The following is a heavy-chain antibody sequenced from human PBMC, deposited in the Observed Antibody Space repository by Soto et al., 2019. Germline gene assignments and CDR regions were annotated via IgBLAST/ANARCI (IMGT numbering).Heavy chain of an antibody. V-gene: IGHV3-21*01. CDR3: ARELYGDYVPFFDY. Sequence: GGSLRLSCAASGFTFSSYSMNWVRQAPGKGLEWVSSISSSSSYIYYADSVKGRFTISRDNAKNSLYLQMNSLRAEDTAVYYCARELYGDYVPFFDYWGQGTLVTVSS. J-gene: IGHJ4*02. CDR1: GFTFSSYS. CDR2: ISSSSSYI. D-gene: IGHD4-17*01.